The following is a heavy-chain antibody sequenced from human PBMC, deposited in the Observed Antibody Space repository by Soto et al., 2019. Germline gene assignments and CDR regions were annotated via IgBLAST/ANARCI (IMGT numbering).Heavy chain of an antibody. D-gene: IGHD1-26*01. V-gene: IGHV4-4*02. J-gene: IGHJ6*02. CDR3: ARDPNIVGATHGGYYYYYGMDV. Sequence: SETLSLTCAVSGGSISSSNCWSWVRQPPGKGLEWIGEIYHSGSTNFNPSLKSRVTISVDKSKNQFSLQMNSLRAEDTAVYYCARDPNIVGATHGGYYYYYGMDVWGQGTTVTVSS. CDR2: IYHSGST. CDR1: GGSISSSNC.